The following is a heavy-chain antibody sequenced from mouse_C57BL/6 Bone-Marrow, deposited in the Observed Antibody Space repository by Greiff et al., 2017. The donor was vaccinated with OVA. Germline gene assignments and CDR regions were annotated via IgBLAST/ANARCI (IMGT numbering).Heavy chain of an antibody. Sequence: VQLQQPGAELVRPGSSVKLSCKASGYTFTSYWMHWVKQRPIQGLEWIGNIDPSDSETHYNQKFKDKATLTVDKSSSTAYMQLSSLTSEDSAVYYCARGGNSAFYYYAMDYWGQGTSVTVSS. D-gene: IGHD3-1*01. CDR3: ARGGNSAFYYYAMDY. J-gene: IGHJ4*01. CDR1: GYTFTSYW. V-gene: IGHV1-52*01. CDR2: IDPSDSET.